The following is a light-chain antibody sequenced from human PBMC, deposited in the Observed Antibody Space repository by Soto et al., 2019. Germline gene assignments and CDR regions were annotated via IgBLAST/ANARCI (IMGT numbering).Light chain of an antibody. CDR1: QSISAN. CDR2: GAS. Sequence: EIVMTQSPPTLSVSPGDTATLSCRASQSISANLAWYQQKPGQTPRLLIYGASTRASGVPAKFSGSGSGTEFTLTISSPQPDDFATYYCQQYNSYSRTFGQGTKVDI. V-gene: IGKV3-15*01. CDR3: QQYNSYSRT. J-gene: IGKJ1*01.